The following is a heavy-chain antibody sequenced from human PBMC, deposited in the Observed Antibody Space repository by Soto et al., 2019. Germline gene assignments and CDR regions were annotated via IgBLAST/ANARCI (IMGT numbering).Heavy chain of an antibody. D-gene: IGHD6-13*01. J-gene: IGHJ5*02. CDR3: ARDNSSSWYGQTNWFDP. CDR2: IWYDGSNK. CDR1: GFTFSSYG. Sequence: GGSLRLSCAASGFTFSSYGMHWVRQAPGKGLEWVAVIWYDGSNKYYADSVKGRFTISRDNSKNTLYLQMNSLRAEDTAVYYCARDNSSSWYGQTNWFDPWGQGTLVTV. V-gene: IGHV3-33*01.